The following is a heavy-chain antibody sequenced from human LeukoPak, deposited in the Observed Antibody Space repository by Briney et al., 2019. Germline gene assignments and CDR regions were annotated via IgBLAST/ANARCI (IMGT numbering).Heavy chain of an antibody. J-gene: IGHJ4*02. CDR2: IIPIFGTA. CDR3: ARDSDNWNYFDY. D-gene: IGHD1-20*01. CDR1: GGTFSSDA. V-gene: IGHV1-69*13. Sequence: SVKVSCKACGGTFSSDAISWVRQAPGQGLEWMGGIIPIFGTANYAQKFQGRVTITADESTSTAYMELSSLRSEDTAVYYCARDSDNWNYFDYWGQGTLVTVSS.